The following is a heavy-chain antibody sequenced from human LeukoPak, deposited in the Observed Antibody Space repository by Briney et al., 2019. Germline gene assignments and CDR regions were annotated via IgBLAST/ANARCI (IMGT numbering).Heavy chain of an antibody. CDR1: GYTFTSYG. CDR2: TSAYNGNT. J-gene: IGHJ3*02. Sequence: ASVKVSCKASGYTFTSYGISWVRQAPGQGLEWMGWTSAYNGNTNYAQKLQGRVTMTTDTSTSTAYMELRSLRSDDTAVYYCARVPAMIVVVGALFDAFDIWGQGTMVTVSS. D-gene: IGHD3-22*01. V-gene: IGHV1-18*01. CDR3: ARVPAMIVVVGALFDAFDI.